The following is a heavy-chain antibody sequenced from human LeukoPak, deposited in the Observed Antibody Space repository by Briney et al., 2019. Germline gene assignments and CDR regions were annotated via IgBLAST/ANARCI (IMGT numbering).Heavy chain of an antibody. CDR1: GFTFSSYA. Sequence: GGSLRLSCAASGFTFSSYAMSWVRQAPGKGLEWVSAISGNGRTTYYAEPVKGRFTISRDNSKNTLYLQMNSLRAEDTAVYYCAKEGYSSSWNADFDYWGQGTLVTVSS. J-gene: IGHJ4*02. V-gene: IGHV3-23*01. CDR3: AKEGYSSSWNADFDY. CDR2: ISGNGRTT. D-gene: IGHD6-13*01.